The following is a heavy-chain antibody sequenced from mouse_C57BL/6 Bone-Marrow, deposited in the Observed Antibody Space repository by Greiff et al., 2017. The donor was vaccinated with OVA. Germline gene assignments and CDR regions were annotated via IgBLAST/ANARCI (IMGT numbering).Heavy chain of an antibody. J-gene: IGHJ3*01. Sequence: VQLKQSGPELVKPGASVKISCKASGYTFTDYYMNWVKQSHGKSLEWIGDINPNNGGTSYNQKFKGKATLTVDKSSSTAYMELRSLTSEDSAVYYCARVDSSGTWFAYWGQGTLVTVSA. D-gene: IGHD3-2*02. V-gene: IGHV1-26*01. CDR3: ARVDSSGTWFAY. CDR1: GYTFTDYY. CDR2: INPNNGGT.